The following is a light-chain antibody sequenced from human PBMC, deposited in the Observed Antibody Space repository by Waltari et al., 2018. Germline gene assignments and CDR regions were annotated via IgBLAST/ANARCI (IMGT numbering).Light chain of an antibody. J-gene: IGLJ2*01. CDR2: AVS. Sequence: QSALTQPASVSGSPGQSITISCTATSSDVGNYKRVSWYQQHPGKAPKLMIYAVSKRPSGFSDRFSGSKSGDIASLTISGLQPEDEAEYFCSSYAGSSKGVFGGGTKVTVL. CDR3: SSYAGSSKGV. V-gene: IGLV2-23*02. CDR1: SSDVGNYKR.